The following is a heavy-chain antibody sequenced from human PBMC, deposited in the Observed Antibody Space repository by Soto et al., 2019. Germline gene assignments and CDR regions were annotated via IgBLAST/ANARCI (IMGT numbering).Heavy chain of an antibody. CDR1: GGFLIESY. J-gene: IGHJ5*02. CDR2: INHVGGT. CDR3: VRIRYQLPSSVLWLDP. V-gene: IGHV4-34*01. D-gene: IGHD3-16*01. Sequence: PSEPLSLTCAVYGGFLIESYWTGIRQPPGKGLEWIGEINHVGGTNYNPSLKSRVTMSVDTSQNQFSLRLISVTAADTAMYFCVRIRYQLPSSVLWLDPWGQGTPVTVSS.